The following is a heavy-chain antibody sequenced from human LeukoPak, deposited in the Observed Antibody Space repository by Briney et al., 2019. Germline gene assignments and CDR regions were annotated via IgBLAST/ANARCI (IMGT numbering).Heavy chain of an antibody. CDR2: IIPILGIA. CDR3: ARDPSVGRPYYFDY. D-gene: IGHD1-1*01. Sequence: SVKVSCKASGGTFSSYAISWVRQAPGQGLEWMGRIIPILGIANYAQKFQGRVTITADKSTSTAYMELSSLRSEDTAVYYCARDPSVGRPYYFDYWGQGTLVTVSS. V-gene: IGHV1-69*04. CDR1: GGTFSSYA. J-gene: IGHJ4*02.